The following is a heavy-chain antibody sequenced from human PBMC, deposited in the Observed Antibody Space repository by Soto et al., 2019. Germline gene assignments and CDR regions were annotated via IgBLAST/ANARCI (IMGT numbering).Heavy chain of an antibody. V-gene: IGHV3-74*03. CDR3: AREAGDCSRTSCYRRAFDT. CDR2: INTDGGSS. D-gene: IGHD2-2*01. J-gene: IGHJ3*02. CDR1: GFTFSGHW. Sequence: EVQLVESGGDLVQPGGSLSLSCAASGFTFSGHWMHWVRQVPGKGLEWVSRINTDGGSSAYADSVKGRFTISRDNAKNTLSLQMNGLRAEDTAVYYCAREAGDCSRTSCYRRAFDTWGQGTTVTVSS.